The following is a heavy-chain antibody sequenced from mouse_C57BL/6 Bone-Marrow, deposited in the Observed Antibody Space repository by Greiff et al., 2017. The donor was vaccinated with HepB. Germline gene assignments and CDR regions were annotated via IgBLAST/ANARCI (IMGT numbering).Heavy chain of an antibody. V-gene: IGHV5-6*02. CDR1: GFTFSSYG. J-gene: IGHJ4*01. Sequence: EVKLVESGGDLVKPGGSLKLSCAASGFTFSSYGMSWVRQTPDKRLEWVATISSGGSYTYYPDSVKGRFTISRANAKNTLYLQMSSLKSEDTAMYYCARRGISEAMDYWGQGTSVTVSS. D-gene: IGHD3-2*02. CDR3: ARRGISEAMDY. CDR2: ISSGGSYT.